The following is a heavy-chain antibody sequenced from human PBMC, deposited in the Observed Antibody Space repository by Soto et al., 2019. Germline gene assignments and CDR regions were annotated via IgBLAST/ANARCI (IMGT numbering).Heavy chain of an antibody. CDR1: GFTVSSNY. J-gene: IGHJ6*04. V-gene: IGHV3-66*01. D-gene: IGHD2-21*02. CDR3: ARDLRSTGGVTG. Sequence: GGSLRLSCAASGFTVSSNYMSWVRQAPGKGLEWVSVIYSGGSTYYADSVKGRFTISRDNSKNTLYLQMNSLRAEDTAVYYCARDLRSTGGVTGWGKGTTVTVSS. CDR2: IYSGGST.